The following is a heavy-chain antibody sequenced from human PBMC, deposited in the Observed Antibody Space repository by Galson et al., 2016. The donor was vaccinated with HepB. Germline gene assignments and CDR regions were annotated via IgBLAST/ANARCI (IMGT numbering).Heavy chain of an antibody. CDR2: IFYDATDK. J-gene: IGHJ5*02. CDR1: GFTFSVHG. Sequence: SLRLSCAASGFTFSVHGMHWVRQAPGKGLEWLAFIFYDATDKHYADSVRGRFTISRDNSKNMLYLQMSSLRADDTAVYYCARSRDGFNHGLPWGQGALVTVSS. CDR3: ARSRDGFNHGLP. V-gene: IGHV3-33*01. D-gene: IGHD5-24*01.